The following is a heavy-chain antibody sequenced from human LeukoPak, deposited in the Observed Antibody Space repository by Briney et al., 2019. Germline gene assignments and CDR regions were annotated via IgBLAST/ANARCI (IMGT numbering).Heavy chain of an antibody. CDR2: IKSKTDGGTT. V-gene: IGHV3-15*01. J-gene: IGHJ4*02. CDR1: GFTFSSYA. Sequence: GGSLRLSCAASGFTFSSYAMSWVRQAPGKGLEWVGPIKSKTDGGTTDYAAPVKGRFTISRDDSKNTLYLQMNSLKTEDTAVYYCTTDLLSRGQQLAIFDYWGQGTLVTVSS. D-gene: IGHD6-13*01. CDR3: TTDLLSRGQQLAIFDY.